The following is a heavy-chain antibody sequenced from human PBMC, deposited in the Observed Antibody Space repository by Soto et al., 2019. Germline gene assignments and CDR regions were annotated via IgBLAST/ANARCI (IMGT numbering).Heavy chain of an antibody. Sequence: PSETLSLTCTVSGVTVSSDAYYWSWIRQPPGKGLEWIGNIYHTGSTYYSPSLKSRVDISLDRSTNQFSLRLSSVTAADTAVYYCARYRFSGTKWYKFDYWGQGTLVTVSS. CDR1: GVTVSSDAYY. D-gene: IGHD1-1*01. CDR3: ARYRFSGTKWYKFDY. CDR2: IYHTGST. V-gene: IGHV4-31*03. J-gene: IGHJ4*02.